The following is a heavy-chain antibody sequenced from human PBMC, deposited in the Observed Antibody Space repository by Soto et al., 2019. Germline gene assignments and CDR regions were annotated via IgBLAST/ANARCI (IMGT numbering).Heavy chain of an antibody. CDR2: ISYSGST. J-gene: IGHJ4*02. CDR1: GGSITGDSYY. V-gene: IGHV4-61*01. CDR3: ARAHCGYDCYSGLDY. D-gene: IGHD2-21*02. Sequence: SETLSLTCNVSGGSITGDSYYWTWIRQPPGKGLEWLGYISYSGSTNYNPSLKSRVTISVDTSRKQFFLRLTSVTAADTAIYYCARAHCGYDCYSGLDYWGQGSLVTVSS.